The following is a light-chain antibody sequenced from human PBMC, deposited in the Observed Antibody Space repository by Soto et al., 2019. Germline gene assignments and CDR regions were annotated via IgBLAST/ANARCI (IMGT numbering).Light chain of an antibody. V-gene: IGKV2-28*01. CDR2: LGS. J-gene: IGKJ1*01. Sequence: DIVMTQTPPSLPVTPGEPASISCRSSQTLLNSNDGNTYLDWYLQKPGQSPQLLIYLGSNRASGVPDRFSGSGSGTDFTLKISRVEAEDVGVYYCMQALQPPWTFGQGTKVDI. CDR3: MQALQPPWT. CDR1: QTLLNSNDGNTY.